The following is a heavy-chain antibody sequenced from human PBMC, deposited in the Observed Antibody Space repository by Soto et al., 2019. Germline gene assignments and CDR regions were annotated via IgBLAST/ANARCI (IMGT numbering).Heavy chain of an antibody. J-gene: IGHJ4*02. CDR1: GFTFDDYA. CDR3: AKDATYYGDHFDY. V-gene: IGHV3-9*01. CDR2: ISWNSGSI. D-gene: IGHD4-17*01. Sequence: GGSLRLSCAASGFTFDDYAMHWVRQAPGKGLEWVSGISWNSGSIGYADSVKGRFTISRDNAKNSLYLQMNSLRAEDTALYYCAKDATYYGDHFDYWGQGTLVTVSS.